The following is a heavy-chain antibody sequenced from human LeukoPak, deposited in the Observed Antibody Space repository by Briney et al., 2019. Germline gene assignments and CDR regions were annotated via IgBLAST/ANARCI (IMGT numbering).Heavy chain of an antibody. CDR3: AMRYGSSWYHFDC. J-gene: IGHJ4*02. CDR2: ISSSGGST. D-gene: IGHD6-13*01. CDR1: GFTFSMSA. V-gene: IGHV3-23*01. Sequence: GGSLRLSCAASGFTFSMSAMSWVHQAPGKGLEWVSTISSSGGSTYYADSVKGRFTISRDNSKNTLYLQMNSLRAEDTAVYYCAMRYGSSWYHFDCWGQGTLVTVSS.